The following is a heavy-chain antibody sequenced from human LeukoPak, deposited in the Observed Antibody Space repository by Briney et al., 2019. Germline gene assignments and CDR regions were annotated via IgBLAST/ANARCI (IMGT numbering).Heavy chain of an antibody. J-gene: IGHJ4*02. CDR2: IGNVGDT. CDR3: ARVSSRADRAFDY. D-gene: IGHD1-14*01. Sequence: GGSLRLSCAASGFTFSSYDMHWVRQATGKGLEWVSGIGNVGDTYYSGSVKGRFTISRENAKNSLYLQMTSLRAEDTAVNYCARVSSRADRAFDYWGQGTLVTVSS. CDR1: GFTFSSYD. V-gene: IGHV3-13*01.